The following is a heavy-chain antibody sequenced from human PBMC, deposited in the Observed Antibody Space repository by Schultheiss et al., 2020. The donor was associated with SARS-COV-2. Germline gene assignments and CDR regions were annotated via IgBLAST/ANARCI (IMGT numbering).Heavy chain of an antibody. V-gene: IGHV4-34*01. Sequence: SQTLSLTCAVYGGSFSGYYWSWIRQPPGKGLEWIGEINHSGSTNYNPSLKSRVTISVDTSKNQFSLKLSSVTAADTAVYYCARDYDILTGYYPRGRYYGMDVWGQGTTVTVSS. CDR3: ARDYDILTGYYPRGRYYGMDV. J-gene: IGHJ6*02. D-gene: IGHD3-9*01. CDR1: GGSFSGYY. CDR2: INHSGST.